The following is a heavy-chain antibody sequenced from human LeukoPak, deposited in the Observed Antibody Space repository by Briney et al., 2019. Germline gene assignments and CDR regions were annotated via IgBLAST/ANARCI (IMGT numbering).Heavy chain of an antibody. Sequence: GGSLRLSCAACGFTFSSYGMHWVRQAPGKGLEWVAFIRYDGSNKYYADSVKGRFTISRDNSKNTLYLQMNSLRAEDTAVYYCAKSDTAMVPGYYWGQGTLVTVSS. CDR2: IRYDGSNK. V-gene: IGHV3-30*02. D-gene: IGHD5-18*01. J-gene: IGHJ4*02. CDR3: AKSDTAMVPGYY. CDR1: GFTFSSYG.